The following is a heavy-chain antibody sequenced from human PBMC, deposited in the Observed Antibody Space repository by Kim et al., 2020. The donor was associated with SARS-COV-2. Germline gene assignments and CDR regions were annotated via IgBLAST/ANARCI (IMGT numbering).Heavy chain of an antibody. V-gene: IGHV3-11*05. D-gene: IGHD6-13*01. Sequence: GGSLRRSCVASGFTFTSYYMSWLRKTPGKGLEWLAFLSGASSFIRYADSVRGRFTISRDNAKNALYLHMDNLTFDDTAVYYCARDPRLDAAAIWFDLWGQGIQVTVSS. CDR1: GFTFTSYY. CDR3: ARDPRLDAAAIWFDL. CDR2: LSGASSFI. J-gene: IGHJ5*02.